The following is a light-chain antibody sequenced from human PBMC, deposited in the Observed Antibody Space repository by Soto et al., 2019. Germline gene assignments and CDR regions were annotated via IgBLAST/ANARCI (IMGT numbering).Light chain of an antibody. V-gene: IGKV3-11*01. CDR3: QQRTNWPLT. CDR1: QSVSSY. Sequence: EIVLTQSPATLSLSPGERATLSCRASQSVSSYLAWYQQKPGPAPRLLIYAASNRATGIPARFSGSGSGTDFTLTISSLEPEDFAVYYCQQRTNWPLTFGGGTNVEIK. CDR2: AAS. J-gene: IGKJ4*01.